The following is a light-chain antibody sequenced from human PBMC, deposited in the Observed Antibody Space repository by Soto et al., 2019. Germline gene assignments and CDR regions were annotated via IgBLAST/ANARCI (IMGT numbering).Light chain of an antibody. CDR2: WAS. Sequence: DIVMTQSPDSLAVSLGERATINCKSSQSVLYSSDNKNYLACYQQKPGQPPKLLIYWASTRDSGVPDRFSGSGSGADFTLTISSLQAEDVAVYYCQQYYSTLTFGGGTKVEIK. CDR1: QSVLYSSDNKNY. CDR3: QQYYSTLT. J-gene: IGKJ4*01. V-gene: IGKV4-1*01.